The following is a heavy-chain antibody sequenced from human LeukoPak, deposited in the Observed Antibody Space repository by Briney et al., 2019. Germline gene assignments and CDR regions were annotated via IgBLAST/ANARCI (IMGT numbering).Heavy chain of an antibody. Sequence: GGSLRLSCAASGFTFSSYSMNWVRQAPGKGLEWVSSISSSSSYIYYADSVKGRFTISRDNAKNSLYLQMNSLRADDTAVYYCARDRIIVEWDFWGQGTLVTVSS. J-gene: IGHJ4*02. D-gene: IGHD3-3*01. V-gene: IGHV3-21*01. CDR1: GFTFSSYS. CDR3: ARDRIIVEWDF. CDR2: ISSSSSYI.